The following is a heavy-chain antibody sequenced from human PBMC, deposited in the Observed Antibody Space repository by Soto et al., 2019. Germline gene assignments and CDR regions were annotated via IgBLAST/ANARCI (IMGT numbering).Heavy chain of an antibody. D-gene: IGHD3-9*01. CDR1: GFTFSSYA. CDR2: ISGSGGST. Sequence: EVQLLESGGGLVQPGGSLRLSCAASGFTFSSYAMSWVRQAPGKGLEWVSAISGSGGSTYYADSVKGRFTISRDNSKNTLYLQMNSLGAEDTAVYYCAKGGAYYDILTGSPLAYNWFDPWGQGTLVTVSS. J-gene: IGHJ5*02. V-gene: IGHV3-23*01. CDR3: AKGGAYYDILTGSPLAYNWFDP.